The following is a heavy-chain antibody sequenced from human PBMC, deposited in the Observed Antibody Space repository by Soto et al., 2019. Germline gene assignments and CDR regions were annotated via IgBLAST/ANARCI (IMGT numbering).Heavy chain of an antibody. D-gene: IGHD4-17*01. Sequence: GASLKVSCKASGYTFTSYDINWVRQATGQGLEWMGWMNPNSGNTVYAQRFQGRVTMTRNTSISTAYMELSSLRSEGTAVYYCTSYLSIVRFFDYWGQGTLVTVSS. CDR1: GYTFTSYD. J-gene: IGHJ4*02. V-gene: IGHV1-8*01. CDR2: MNPNSGNT. CDR3: TSYLSIVRFFDY.